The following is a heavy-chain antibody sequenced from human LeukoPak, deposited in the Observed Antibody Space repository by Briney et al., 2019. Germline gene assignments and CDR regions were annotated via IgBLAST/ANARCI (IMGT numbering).Heavy chain of an antibody. CDR1: GGTLSSHA. V-gene: IGHV1-69*05. D-gene: IGHD5-12*01. Sequence: GASVKVSCKASGGTLSSHAISWVRQAPGQGLEWVGGIIPIFGTTNYAQKFQGRVTITTDESTSTGHMELRSLRSDDTAVYYCARGDSGYDYGFDNWGQGTLVTVSS. CDR2: IIPIFGTT. CDR3: ARGDSGYDYGFDN. J-gene: IGHJ4*02.